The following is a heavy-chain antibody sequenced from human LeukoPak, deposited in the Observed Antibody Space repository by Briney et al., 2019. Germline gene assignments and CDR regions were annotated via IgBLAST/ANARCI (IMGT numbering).Heavy chain of an antibody. D-gene: IGHD3-9*01. CDR3: AKRRYYDILTGSDLIDY. V-gene: IGHV3-23*01. CDR1: GFIFSDFS. CDR2: ISGSGYST. Sequence: GGSLRLSCAVSGFIFSDFSMSWVRQAPGKGLEWVSAISGSGYSTYYADSVKGRFTISRDNSKNTLYLQMNSLRAEDTAVYYCAKRRYYDILTGSDLIDYWGQGTLVTVSS. J-gene: IGHJ4*02.